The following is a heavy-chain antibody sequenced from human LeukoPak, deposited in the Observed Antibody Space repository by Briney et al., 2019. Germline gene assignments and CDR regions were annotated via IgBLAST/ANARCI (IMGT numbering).Heavy chain of an antibody. D-gene: IGHD6-19*01. J-gene: IGHJ3*02. Sequence: GGSLRLSCVASGFTFSSYGMHWVREAPGKGLVWVAIIWNDGSYKYYGDSVKGRFTISRDNSKNTLYLQMNGLRAEDTAIYYCARVLAWGTGWWENAFDIWGQGTTVTVSS. CDR1: GFTFSSYG. V-gene: IGHV3-33*01. CDR2: IWNDGSYK. CDR3: ARVLAWGTGWWENAFDI.